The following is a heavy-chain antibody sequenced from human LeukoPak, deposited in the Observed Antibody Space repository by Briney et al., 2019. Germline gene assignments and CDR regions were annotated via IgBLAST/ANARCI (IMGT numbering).Heavy chain of an antibody. V-gene: IGHV3-74*01. CDR3: ARDWGGYGPTSHDY. Sequence: GGSLRLSCAASGFTFSSYWMHWVRQAPGRGLVWVSRISSDGSSTIYADSVKGRFTISRDNAKNTLYLLMNSLRAEDTAVYYCARDWGGYGPTSHDYWGQGTLVTVSS. J-gene: IGHJ4*02. CDR2: ISSDGSST. CDR1: GFTFSSYW. D-gene: IGHD3-16*01.